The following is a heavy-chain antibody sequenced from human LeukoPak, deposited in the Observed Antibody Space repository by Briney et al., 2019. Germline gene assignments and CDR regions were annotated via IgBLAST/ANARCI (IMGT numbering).Heavy chain of an antibody. V-gene: IGHV4-34*01. D-gene: IGHD6-6*01. CDR1: GGSFSGYY. CDR2: INHSGST. Sequence: SETLSLTCAVYGGSFSGYYWSWIRQPPGKGLEWIGEINHSGSTNYNPSLKGRVTISVDTSKNQFSLKLSSVTAADTAVYYCASIAARRYYYYYYMDVWGKGTTVTVSS. J-gene: IGHJ6*03. CDR3: ASIAARRYYYYYYMDV.